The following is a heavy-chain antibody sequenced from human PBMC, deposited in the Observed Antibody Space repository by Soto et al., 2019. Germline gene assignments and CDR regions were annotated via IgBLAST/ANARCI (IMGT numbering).Heavy chain of an antibody. V-gene: IGHV4-59*08. CDR2: IYYSGST. J-gene: IGHJ2*01. Sequence: QVQLQESGPGLVKPSETLSLTCTVSGGSISSYYWSWIRQPPGKGLEWIGYIYYSGSTNYNPSLKSRVTISVDTSKNQFSLKLSSVTAADTAVYYCARIAVAGTLNGNWYFDLWGRGTLVTVSS. CDR1: GGSISSYY. D-gene: IGHD6-19*01. CDR3: ARIAVAGTLNGNWYFDL.